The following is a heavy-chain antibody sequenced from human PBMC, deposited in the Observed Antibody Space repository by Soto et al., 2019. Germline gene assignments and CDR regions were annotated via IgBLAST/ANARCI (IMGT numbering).Heavy chain of an antibody. CDR1: GFTFDDYA. D-gene: IGHD3-10*01. V-gene: IGHV3-9*01. CDR3: AKDIAGRGSFYYYYGMDV. CDR2: ISWNGASM. Sequence: EVQLVESGGGLAQPGRSLRLSCAASGFTFDDYAMHWVRQTPGKGLEWVSGISWNGASMDYADSVKARFTISRDNGKNSLYLQMNSLRAEDTALYYCAKDIAGRGSFYYYYGMDVWGQGTTVTVSS. J-gene: IGHJ6*02.